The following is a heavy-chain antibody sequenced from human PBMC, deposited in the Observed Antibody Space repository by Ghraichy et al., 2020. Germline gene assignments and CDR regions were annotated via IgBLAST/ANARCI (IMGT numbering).Heavy chain of an antibody. CDR2: IKQDGSEK. V-gene: IGHV3-7*03. CDR3: VRDGNYGYDY. J-gene: IGHJ4*02. CDR1: RFTFRSYW. Sequence: GESLNISCTASRFTFRSYWMSWVRQAPGKGLEWGASIKQDGSEKYYVDSVRGRFIISRDNAKNSLYLQMYSLRAEDTAVYYCVRDGNYGYDYWGQGTLVTVSS. D-gene: IGHD5-18*01.